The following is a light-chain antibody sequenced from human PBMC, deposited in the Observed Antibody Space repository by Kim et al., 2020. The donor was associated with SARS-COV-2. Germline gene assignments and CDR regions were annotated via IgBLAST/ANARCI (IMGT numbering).Light chain of an antibody. CDR1: SLRRYY. V-gene: IGLV3-19*01. Sequence: SSELTQDPAVSVALGQTVRITFQGDSLRRYYASWYQQKPGQAPVLVIYDKNNRPSGIPDRFSGSNSGNTASLTITGAQAEDEADYYCNSRDSSGNSFVF. J-gene: IGLJ1*01. CDR3: NSRDSSGNSFV. CDR2: DKN.